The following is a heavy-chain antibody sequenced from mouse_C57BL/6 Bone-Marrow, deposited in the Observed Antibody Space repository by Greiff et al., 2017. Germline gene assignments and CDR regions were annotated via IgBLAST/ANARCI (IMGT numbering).Heavy chain of an antibody. CDR2: FYPGSGSI. Sequence: VKVVESGAELVKPGASVKLSCKASGYTFTEYTIHWVKQRSGQGLEWIGWFYPGSGSIKYNEKFKDKATLTADKSSSTVYMELSRLTTEDSAVYFGARHGITTVVARGYFDYWGQGTTLTVSS. CDR1: GYTFTEYT. V-gene: IGHV1-62-2*01. J-gene: IGHJ2*01. CDR3: ARHGITTVVARGYFDY. D-gene: IGHD1-1*01.